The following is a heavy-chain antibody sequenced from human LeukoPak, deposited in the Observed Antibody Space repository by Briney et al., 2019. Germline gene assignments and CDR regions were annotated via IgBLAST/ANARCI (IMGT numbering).Heavy chain of an antibody. J-gene: IGHJ6*02. D-gene: IGHD2-2*01. CDR3: AKAPSTYYYYGMDV. Sequence: GGSLRLSCAASGFTFDDYAMRWVRQAPGKGLEWVSGISWNSGSIGYADSVKGRFTISRDNAKNSLYLQMNSLRAEDTALYYCAKAPSTYYYYGMDVWGQGTTVTVSS. CDR2: ISWNSGSI. V-gene: IGHV3-9*01. CDR1: GFTFDDYA.